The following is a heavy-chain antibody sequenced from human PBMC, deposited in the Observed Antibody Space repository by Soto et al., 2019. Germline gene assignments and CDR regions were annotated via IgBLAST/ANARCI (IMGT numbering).Heavy chain of an antibody. D-gene: IGHD2-15*01. CDR1: GGTFSSYA. CDR2: IIPICGTA. V-gene: IGHV1-69*01. CDR3: ARGYCSGGSCYPAVYYYGMDV. J-gene: IGHJ6*02. Sequence: QVQLVQSGAEVKKPGSSVKVSCKASGGTFSSYAISWVRQAPGQGLEWMGGIIPICGTANYAQKFQGRVTITADESTSTAYMELSSLRSEDTAVYYCARGYCSGGSCYPAVYYYGMDVWGQGTTVTVSS.